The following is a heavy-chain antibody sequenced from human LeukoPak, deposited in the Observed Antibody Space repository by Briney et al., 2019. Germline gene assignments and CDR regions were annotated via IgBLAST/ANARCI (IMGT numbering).Heavy chain of an antibody. CDR1: GYSINSGYY. CDR3: ARVVLTGDRYYFDY. J-gene: IGHJ4*02. Sequence: SETLSLTCTVSGYSINSGYYWSWIRQPPGKGLEWIGYIYYSGSTNYNPSLKSRVTISVDTSKNQFSLKLSSVTAADTAVYYCARVVLTGDRYYFDYWGQGTLVTVSS. D-gene: IGHD7-27*01. CDR2: IYYSGST. V-gene: IGHV4-59*08.